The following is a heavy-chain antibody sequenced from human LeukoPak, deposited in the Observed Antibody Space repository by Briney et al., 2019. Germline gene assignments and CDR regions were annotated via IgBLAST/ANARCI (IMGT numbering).Heavy chain of an antibody. V-gene: IGHV3-7*05. Sequence: GGSLRLSCGASGFTCRNYWMSWVRQAPGKGLEQVAHTSQDESEKDYVDSVKGRFTISRDNAKNSLYLQMNSLRAEDTAVYYCARVRGRSTNSDFDLWGPGTLVTVSS. J-gene: IGHJ4*02. CDR3: ARVRGRSTNSDFDL. CDR2: TSQDESEK. D-gene: IGHD1-1*01. CDR1: GFTCRNYW.